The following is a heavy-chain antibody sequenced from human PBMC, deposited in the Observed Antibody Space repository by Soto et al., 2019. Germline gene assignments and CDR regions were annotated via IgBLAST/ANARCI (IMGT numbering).Heavy chain of an antibody. CDR2: IYYTGST. Sequence: ASETLSLTCTVSGGSISTYYWSWIRQPPGKGLEWIGFIYYTGSTNYNPSLKSRVTLSLDTSKNQFSLKLSSVTAAYTSVYYCARASSCAYDSCAFDPWGQGTLVTVSS. J-gene: IGHJ5*02. CDR3: ARASSCAYDSCAFDP. D-gene: IGHD3-16*01. CDR1: GGSISTYY. V-gene: IGHV4-59*01.